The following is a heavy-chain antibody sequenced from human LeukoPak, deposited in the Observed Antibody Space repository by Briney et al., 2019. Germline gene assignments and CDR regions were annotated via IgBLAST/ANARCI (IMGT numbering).Heavy chain of an antibody. J-gene: IGHJ4*02. CDR2: ISGTGGSA. CDR1: GFIFSSYA. CDR3: ARDDYYIYDY. V-gene: IGHV3-23*01. D-gene: IGHD4/OR15-4a*01. Sequence: GGPLRLSCAASGFIFSSYAMSWVRQAPGKGLEWVSGISGTGGSAYYADSVKGRFAISRDNSMNTLYLQMNSLRDEDTAVYYCARDDYYIYDYWGQGTLVTVSS.